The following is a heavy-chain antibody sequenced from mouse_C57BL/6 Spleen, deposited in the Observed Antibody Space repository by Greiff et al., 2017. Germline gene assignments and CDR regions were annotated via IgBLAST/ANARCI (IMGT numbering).Heavy chain of an antibody. D-gene: IGHD3-3*01. CDR1: GYTFTDYE. J-gene: IGHJ2*01. CDR3: TRERDGYFDY. V-gene: IGHV1-15*01. CDR2: IDPETGGT. Sequence: QVQLQQSGAELVRPGASVTLSCKASGYTFTDYEMHWVKQTPVHGLEWIGAIDPETGGTAYNQKFKGKAILTADKSSSTAYMELRSLTSEDSAVYYCTRERDGYFDYWGQGTTLTVSS.